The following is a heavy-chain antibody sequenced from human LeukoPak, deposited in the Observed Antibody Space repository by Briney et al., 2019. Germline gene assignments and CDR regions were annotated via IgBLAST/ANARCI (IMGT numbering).Heavy chain of an antibody. D-gene: IGHD6-13*01. CDR3: ARDNIAAAQYYYYYGMDV. J-gene: IGHJ6*02. V-gene: IGHV1-69*04. CDR2: IIPILGIA. Sequence: EASVKVSCKASGGTFSSYAISWVRQAPGQGLEWMGRIIPILGIANYAQKFQGRVTITADKSTSTAYMELSSLRSEDTALYYCARDNIAAAQYYYYYGMDVWGQGTTVTVSS. CDR1: GGTFSSYA.